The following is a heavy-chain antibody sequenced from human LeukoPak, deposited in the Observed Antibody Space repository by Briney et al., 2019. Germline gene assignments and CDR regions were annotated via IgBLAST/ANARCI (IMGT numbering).Heavy chain of an antibody. Sequence: SQTLSLTCTVSGGSISSGGYYWSWIRQHPGKGLEWIGYIYYSGSTYYNPSLKSRVTISVDTSKNQFPLKLSSVTAADTAVYYCARDSGYYDSSGYYPKAPWYFDLWGRGTLVTVSS. CDR2: IYYSGST. CDR1: GGSISSGGYY. V-gene: IGHV4-31*03. CDR3: ARDSGYYDSSGYYPKAPWYFDL. J-gene: IGHJ2*01. D-gene: IGHD3-22*01.